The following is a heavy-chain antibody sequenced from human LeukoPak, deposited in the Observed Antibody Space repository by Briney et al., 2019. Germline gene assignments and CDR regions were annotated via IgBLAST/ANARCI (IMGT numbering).Heavy chain of an antibody. CDR2: IRFDGSNK. J-gene: IGHJ4*02. CDR1: GFTFSSYG. D-gene: IGHD3-22*01. CDR3: AKDLSTYYHDSRTPGY. V-gene: IGHV3-30*02. Sequence: GGSLRLSCAASGFTFSSYGIHWVRQAPGKGLEWVTFIRFDGSNKYYADSVKGRFTISRDNSKNTLYLQMNSLRAEDTAVYYCAKDLSTYYHDSRTPGYWGQGTLVTVSS.